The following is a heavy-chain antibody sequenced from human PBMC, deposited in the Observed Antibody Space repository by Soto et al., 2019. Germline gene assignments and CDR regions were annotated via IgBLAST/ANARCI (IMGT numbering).Heavy chain of an antibody. CDR2: IYYSGST. D-gene: IGHD3-10*01. CDR3: ARDRIMVRGVIIIGGGWFDP. J-gene: IGHJ5*02. Sequence: SETLSLTCTVSGGSISSGGYYWSWIRQHPGKGLEWIGYIYYSGSTYYNPSLKSRVTISVDTSKNQFSLKLSSVTAADTAVYYCARDRIMVRGVIIIGGGWFDPWGQGTLVTVSS. CDR1: GGSISSGGYY. V-gene: IGHV4-31*03.